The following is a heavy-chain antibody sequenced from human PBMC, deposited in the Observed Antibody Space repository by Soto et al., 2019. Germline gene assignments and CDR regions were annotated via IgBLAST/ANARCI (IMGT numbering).Heavy chain of an antibody. Sequence: SLRLSCAASGFTFSSYAMHWVPQAPGKGLEWVAVISYDGSNKYYADSVKGRFTISRDNSKNMLYLQMNSLRAEDTAVYYCARDLDIVVVPANMLFDPWGQGTLVTVAS. CDR1: GFTFSSYA. CDR2: ISYDGSNK. D-gene: IGHD2-2*03. V-gene: IGHV3-30-3*01. J-gene: IGHJ5*02. CDR3: ARDLDIVVVPANMLFDP.